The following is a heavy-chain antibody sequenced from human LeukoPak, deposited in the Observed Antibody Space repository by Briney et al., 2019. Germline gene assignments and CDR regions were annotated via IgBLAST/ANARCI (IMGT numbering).Heavy chain of an antibody. D-gene: IGHD6-19*01. Sequence: ASVKVSCKASGYTFTGYYMHWVRQAPGQWLEWMGWINPNSGGTNYAQKFQGRVTMTRDTSISTAYMELSRLRSDDTAVYYCARARYSSGWASDYWGQGTLVTVSS. CDR1: GYTFTGYY. CDR3: ARARYSSGWASDY. J-gene: IGHJ4*02. CDR2: INPNSGGT. V-gene: IGHV1-2*02.